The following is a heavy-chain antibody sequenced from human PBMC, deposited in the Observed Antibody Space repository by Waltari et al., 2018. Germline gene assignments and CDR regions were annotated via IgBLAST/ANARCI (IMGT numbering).Heavy chain of an antibody. J-gene: IGHJ5*02. CDR1: GFSISRGYS. V-gene: IGHV4-38-2*01. CDR3: ARVVVATTGDWFDP. CDR2: LHHSGST. Sequence: QVQLQESGPGLVKPSETLSLTCGVSGFSISRGYSWGWIRPPPGKGLEWLGSLHHSGSTYYNPSLKSRVTISADTSKNHFSLRLSSVTAADTAVYYCARVVVATTGDWFDPWGQGTLVTVSS. D-gene: IGHD2-15*01.